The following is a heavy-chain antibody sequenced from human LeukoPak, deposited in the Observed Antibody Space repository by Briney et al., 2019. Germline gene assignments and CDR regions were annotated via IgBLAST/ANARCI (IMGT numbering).Heavy chain of an antibody. CDR1: GFTFSNAW. Sequence: GGSLRLSCVASGFTFSNAWMSWVRQTPGKGLEWVASISNGGYATYYVDSVRGRFTISRDDAKNSLFLQMNGLGADDTAVYYCTRENYVPDSWGQGTLVTVSS. CDR3: TRENYVPDS. CDR2: ISNGGYAT. D-gene: IGHD3-10*02. J-gene: IGHJ5*02. V-gene: IGHV3-7*03.